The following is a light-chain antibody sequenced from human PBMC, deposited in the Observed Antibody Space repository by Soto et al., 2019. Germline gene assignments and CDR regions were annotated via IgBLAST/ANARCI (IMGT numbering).Light chain of an antibody. Sequence: EIVMTQSPATLSVSPGERATLSCRASQSVSSYLAWYQQKPGQAPRLLIYGASSRATGIPDRFSGSGSGTDFTLTISRLEPEDFAVYYCQQYGSSALTFGGGTKVDI. CDR1: QSVSSY. V-gene: IGKV3-20*01. CDR2: GAS. CDR3: QQYGSSALT. J-gene: IGKJ4*01.